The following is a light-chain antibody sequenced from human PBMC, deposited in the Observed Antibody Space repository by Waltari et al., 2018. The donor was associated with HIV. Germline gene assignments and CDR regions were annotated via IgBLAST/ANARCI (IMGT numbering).Light chain of an antibody. CDR1: QSLLNTSNNKNY. V-gene: IGKV4-1*01. CDR3: HQYYGALYT. Sequence: DIVMSQSPDSLTVSLGDRATINCKSSQSLLNTSNNKNYLAWFLQKPGQPPDLLIYWASTRESGVPDRFSGSGSGTNVSLTINRLQAEDVAVYYCHQYYGALYTFGRGTKLEI. CDR2: WAS. J-gene: IGKJ2*01.